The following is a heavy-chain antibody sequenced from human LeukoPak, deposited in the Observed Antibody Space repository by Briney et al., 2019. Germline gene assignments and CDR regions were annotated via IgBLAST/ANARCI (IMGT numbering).Heavy chain of an antibody. CDR1: GGSISSYY. CDR2: IYYSGST. J-gene: IGHJ3*02. Sequence: SGTLSLTCTVSGGSISSYYWSWIRQPPGKGLEWIGYIYYSGSTNYNPPLKSRVTISVHTSKNHFSPKLSSLRAADTAAYYSARDDSEIAGTNAFDIWGQGTMVTVSS. CDR3: ARDDSEIAGTNAFDI. D-gene: IGHD6-13*01. V-gene: IGHV4-59*01.